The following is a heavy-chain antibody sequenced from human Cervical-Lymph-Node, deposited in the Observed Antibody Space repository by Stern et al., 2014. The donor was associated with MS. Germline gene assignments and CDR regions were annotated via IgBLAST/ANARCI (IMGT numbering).Heavy chain of an antibody. CDR1: GGSVTSSFYY. CDR3: ARHRGGSYRPIDY. D-gene: IGHD1-26*01. V-gene: IGHV4-39*01. Sequence: VQLVESGPGLVKPSETLSLTCTVSGGSVTSSFYYWAWIRQPPGKGLQWIGTIYYSGTTDYNPSLKSRVTLSVDTSANQLFLRLRSVTAADTAVYYCARHRGGSYRPIDYWGQGTRLTVSS. J-gene: IGHJ4*02. CDR2: IYYSGTT.